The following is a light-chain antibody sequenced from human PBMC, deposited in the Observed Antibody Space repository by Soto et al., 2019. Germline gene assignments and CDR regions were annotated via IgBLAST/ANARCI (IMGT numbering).Light chain of an antibody. CDR1: SSDDGGYNF. CDR2: DVS. Sequence: SVRPQPASLSGSPGHSSTISCTGTSSDDGGYNFVSWYQQHPGKAPKLMIYDVSNRPSGVSNRFSGSKSGNTASLTISGLQAEDEADYYCSSYTSSSTPLNVFGTGTKVTVL. V-gene: IGLV2-14*01. CDR3: SSYTSSSTPLNV. J-gene: IGLJ1*01.